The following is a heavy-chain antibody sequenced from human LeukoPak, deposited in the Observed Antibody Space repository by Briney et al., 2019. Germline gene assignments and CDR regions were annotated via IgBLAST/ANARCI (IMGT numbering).Heavy chain of an antibody. D-gene: IGHD3-3*01. J-gene: IGHJ4*02. Sequence: SVKVSCKASGGTFSSYAISWVRQAPGQGLEWMGGIIPIFGAANYAQKFQGRVTITTDESTSTAYMELSSLRSEDTAVYYCARATHLPIFGVVTLDYWGQGTLVTVSS. CDR3: ARATHLPIFGVVTLDY. CDR1: GGTFSSYA. CDR2: IIPIFGAA. V-gene: IGHV1-69*05.